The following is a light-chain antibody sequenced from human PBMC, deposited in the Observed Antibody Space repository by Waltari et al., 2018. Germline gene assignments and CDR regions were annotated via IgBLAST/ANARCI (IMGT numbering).Light chain of an antibody. Sequence: DIQMTQSPPTLSASVGDRVTITCRASQSISSWLAWYQQKSGKAPKLLIYKASSLESGVPSRFSGSGSGTEFTLTISSLQPDDFASYYCQQYSDYSWTFGQGTKVDIK. V-gene: IGKV1-5*03. CDR1: QSISSW. J-gene: IGKJ1*01. CDR3: QQYSDYSWT. CDR2: KAS.